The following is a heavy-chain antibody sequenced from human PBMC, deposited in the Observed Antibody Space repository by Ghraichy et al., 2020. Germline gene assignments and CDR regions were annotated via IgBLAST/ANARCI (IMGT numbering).Heavy chain of an antibody. CDR1: GGSFSGYY. CDR3: ARVREFDFWSGYYGFDY. J-gene: IGHJ4*02. CDR2: INHSGST. Sequence: GSLRLSCAVYGGSFSGYYWSWIRQPPGKGLEWIGEINHSGSTNYNPSLKSRVTISVDTSKNQFSLKLSSVTAADTAVYYCARVREFDFWSGYYGFDYWGQGTLVTVSS. V-gene: IGHV4-34*01. D-gene: IGHD3-3*01.